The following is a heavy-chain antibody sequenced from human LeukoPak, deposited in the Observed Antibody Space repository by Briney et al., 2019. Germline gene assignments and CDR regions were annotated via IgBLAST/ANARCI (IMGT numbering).Heavy chain of an antibody. Sequence: SETLSLTCTVSGYSISSGYYWGWIRQPPGKGLEWIGSIYHSGSTYYNPSLKSRVTISVDTSKNQFSLKLSSVTAADTAVYYCARDGSWEQQRSFDYWGQGTLVTVSS. CDR3: ARDGSWEQQRSFDY. CDR2: IYHSGST. CDR1: GYSISSGYY. V-gene: IGHV4-38-2*02. J-gene: IGHJ4*02. D-gene: IGHD6-13*01.